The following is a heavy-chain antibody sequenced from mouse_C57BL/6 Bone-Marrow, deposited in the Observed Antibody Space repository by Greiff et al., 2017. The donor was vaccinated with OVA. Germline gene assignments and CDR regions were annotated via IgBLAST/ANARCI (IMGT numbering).Heavy chain of an antibody. V-gene: IGHV2-2*01. J-gene: IGHJ3*01. CDR2: IWSGGST. CDR3: ARKCYDYDAGGAWFAY. D-gene: IGHD2-4*01. CDR1: GFSLTSYG. Sequence: QVHVKQSGPGLVQPSQSLSITCTVSGFSLTSYGVHWVRQSPGTGLEWLGVIWSGGSTDYNAAFIYRLSISKDNSKSQVFFKMNSMQADDTAIYYCARKCYDYDAGGAWFAYWGQGTLVTVSA.